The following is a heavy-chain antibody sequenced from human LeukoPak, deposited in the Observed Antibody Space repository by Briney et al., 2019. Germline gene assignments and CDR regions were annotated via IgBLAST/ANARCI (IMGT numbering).Heavy chain of an antibody. CDR1: GFTFSSYA. D-gene: IGHD6-13*01. Sequence: PGGSLRLSCAASGFTFSSYAMSWVRQAPGKGLEWVSAISGSGGSTYYADSVKGRFTISRDNSKNTLYLQMNSLRAEDTAVYYCAKTPSGYSRINYFDYWGQGTLVTVSS. V-gene: IGHV3-23*01. CDR2: ISGSGGST. J-gene: IGHJ4*02. CDR3: AKTPSGYSRINYFDY.